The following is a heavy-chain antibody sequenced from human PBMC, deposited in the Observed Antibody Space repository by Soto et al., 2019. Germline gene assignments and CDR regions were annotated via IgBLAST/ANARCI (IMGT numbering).Heavy chain of an antibody. CDR2: VWLDGSNK. Sequence: LRLSCAASGFTSSNYGMHWVRQAPGKGLEWVAFVWLDGSNKYYADSVRDRFTISRVNSKNTLYLQMNSLRAEDTAVYHCAPQAFDYWGQGTLVTVSS. CDR3: APQAFDY. CDR1: GFTSSNYG. J-gene: IGHJ4*02. V-gene: IGHV3-33*01.